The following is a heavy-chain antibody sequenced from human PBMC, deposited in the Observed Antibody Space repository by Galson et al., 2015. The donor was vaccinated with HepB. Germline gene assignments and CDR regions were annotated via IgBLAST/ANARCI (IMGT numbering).Heavy chain of an antibody. J-gene: IGHJ6*02. CDR1: GYSFTSYW. V-gene: IGHV5-51*01. Sequence: QSGAEVKKPGESLRISCKGSGYSFTSYWIGWVRQMPGKGLEWMGIIYPGDSDTRYSPSFQGQVTISADKSISTAYLQWSSLKASDTAMYYCARIPSVCSSTSCYYRGYYYYGMDVWGQGTTVTVSS. CDR3: ARIPSVCSSTSCYYRGYYYYGMDV. D-gene: IGHD2-2*01. CDR2: IYPGDSDT.